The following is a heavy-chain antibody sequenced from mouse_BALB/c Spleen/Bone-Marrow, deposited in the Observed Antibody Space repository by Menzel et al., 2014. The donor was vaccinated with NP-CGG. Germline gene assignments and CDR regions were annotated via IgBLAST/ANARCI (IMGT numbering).Heavy chain of an antibody. CDR1: GYSFTDYT. V-gene: IGHV1-22*01. CDR3: ARAGWYDY. Sequence: VQLQQSGPELVMPGSSVKMSCKTSGYSFTDYTIHWVKQSHGKSLEWIGGFNPNNGGANYNQKFKDKATLTLDKSSRTAYMEFRSLTFEDSAVYYCARAGWYDYWGQGTTLTGSS. J-gene: IGHJ2*01. D-gene: IGHD1-1*02. CDR2: FNPNNGGA.